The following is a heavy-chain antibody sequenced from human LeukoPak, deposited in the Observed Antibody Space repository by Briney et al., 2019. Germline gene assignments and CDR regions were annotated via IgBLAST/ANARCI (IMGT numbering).Heavy chain of an antibody. D-gene: IGHD6-25*01. J-gene: IGHJ5*02. CDR1: GGSFSGYY. CDR2: VYYRGNT. CDR3: ARVAAHWFDP. V-gene: IGHV4-30-4*08. Sequence: SETLSLTCAVYGGSFSGYYWSWIRQPPGKGLEWIGFVYYRGNTYHNPSLKSRVTISIDTVKDQFSLRLSSVTAADTAVYYCARVAAHWFDPWGQGTLVTVSS.